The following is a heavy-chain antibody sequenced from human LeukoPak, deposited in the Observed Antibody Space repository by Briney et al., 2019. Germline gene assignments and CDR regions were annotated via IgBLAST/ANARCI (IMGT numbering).Heavy chain of an antibody. J-gene: IGHJ4*02. CDR3: ANGKYSSSWIY. V-gene: IGHV3-23*01. D-gene: IGHD6-13*01. CDR1: GFPFRSYA. Sequence: GGYLRLSCAASGFPFRSYAMSWVRPAPGKGLEWVSAISGSGGSTYYADSVKGRFTISRDNSKNTLYLQMNSLRAEDTAVYYCANGKYSSSWIYWGQGTLVTVSS. CDR2: ISGSGGST.